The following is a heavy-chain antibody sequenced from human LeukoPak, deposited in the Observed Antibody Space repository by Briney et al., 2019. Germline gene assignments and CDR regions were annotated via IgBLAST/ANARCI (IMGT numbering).Heavy chain of an antibody. Sequence: SETLSLTCTVSSGSISSYYWGWVRQPPGKGLEWIGRIYTTGTTHYNPSLKSRVTMSMDTSTNQFSLNLRSMTAADTAVYYCGRQGYTASYYFLDYWCQGTLVAVS. CDR1: SGSISSYY. V-gene: IGHV4-4*07. D-gene: IGHD1-26*01. CDR2: IYTTGTT. CDR3: GRQGYTASYYFLDY. J-gene: IGHJ4*02.